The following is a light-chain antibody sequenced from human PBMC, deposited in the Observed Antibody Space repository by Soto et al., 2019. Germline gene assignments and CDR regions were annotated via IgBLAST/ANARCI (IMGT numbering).Light chain of an antibody. CDR1: SSDVGAYNY. CDR2: EVT. Sequence: QSALTQPPSASGSPGQSVTISCTGTSSDVGAYNYVSWYQQHAGKAPKLVIYEVTKRPSGVPDRFSGSKSANTASLTVSGLQAEDEAYYYCSSFASSNTWVFGGGPTVTVL. V-gene: IGLV2-8*01. CDR3: SSFASSNTWV. J-gene: IGLJ3*02.